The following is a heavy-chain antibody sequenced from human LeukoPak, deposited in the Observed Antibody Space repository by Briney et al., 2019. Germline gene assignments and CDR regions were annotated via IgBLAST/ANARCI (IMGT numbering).Heavy chain of an antibody. J-gene: IGHJ4*02. CDR1: GFTFSDHY. V-gene: IGHV3-72*01. D-gene: IGHD6-6*01. Sequence: GGFLRLSCAASGFTFSDHYMDWVRQAPGKGLEWVGRTRNKANSYTTEYAASVKGRFTISRDDSKNSLYLQMNSLKTEDTAVYYCAAIAARPGVDYWGQGTLVTVSS. CDR2: TRNKANSYTT. CDR3: AAIAARPGVDY.